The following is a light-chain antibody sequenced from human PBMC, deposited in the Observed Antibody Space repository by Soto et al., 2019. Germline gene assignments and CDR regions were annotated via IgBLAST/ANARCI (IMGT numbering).Light chain of an antibody. V-gene: IGKV1-12*01. CDR1: RDISSW. Sequence: RNHALSAQSAYQRVGSTMSRGASRDISSWLAWYQQKPGKAPKLLIYAASSLQSGVPSGFSGSGSGTDFTLTISRLQAEDIATYYCQQAKSLPRTFGGGTKVDIK. CDR2: AAS. J-gene: IGKJ4*01. CDR3: QQAKSLPRT.